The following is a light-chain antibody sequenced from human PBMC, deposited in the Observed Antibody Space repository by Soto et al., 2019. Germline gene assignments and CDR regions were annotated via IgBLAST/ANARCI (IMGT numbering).Light chain of an antibody. CDR2: GAS. Sequence: EIVLTQSPSTLSFSPWERSTLSFMASHIVSGYLAWYQQKPGQAPRLLIYGASNRATGIPDRFSGSGSGTDFTLTISRLEPEDFAVYYCQQYGSSGTFGQGTKVDIK. V-gene: IGKV3-20*01. CDR3: QQYGSSGT. CDR1: HIVSGY. J-gene: IGKJ1*01.